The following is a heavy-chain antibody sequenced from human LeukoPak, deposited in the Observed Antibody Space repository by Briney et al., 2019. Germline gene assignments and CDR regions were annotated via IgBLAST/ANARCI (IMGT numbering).Heavy chain of an antibody. CDR3: TTTYIVASTRKFADY. V-gene: IGHV3-15*01. CDR2: IKSKTEGGTT. CDR1: GLSFSGAW. D-gene: IGHD5-12*01. J-gene: IGHJ4*02. Sequence: GGSLRLSCATSGLSFSGAWMTWVRQPPGKGLEWVGRIKSKTEGGTTDYAAPVRGRFTISRDDSQNTVDLQISSLTAEDTAMYFCTTTYIVASTRKFADYWGQGTLVVVSS.